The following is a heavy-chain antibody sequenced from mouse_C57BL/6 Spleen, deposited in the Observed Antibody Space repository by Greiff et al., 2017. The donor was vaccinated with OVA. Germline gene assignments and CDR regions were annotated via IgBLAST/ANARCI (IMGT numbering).Heavy chain of an antibody. V-gene: IGHV5-17*01. CDR2: ISSGSSTI. D-gene: IGHD3-2*02. J-gene: IGHJ4*01. CDR1: GFTFSDYG. CDR3: ARDSSGYLYAMDY. Sequence: EVKLVESGGGLVKPGGSLKLSCAASGFTFSDYGMHWVRQAPEKGLEWVAYISSGSSTIYYADTVKGRFTISRDNAKNTLFLQMTSLRSEDTAMYYCARDSSGYLYAMDYWGQGTSVTVSS.